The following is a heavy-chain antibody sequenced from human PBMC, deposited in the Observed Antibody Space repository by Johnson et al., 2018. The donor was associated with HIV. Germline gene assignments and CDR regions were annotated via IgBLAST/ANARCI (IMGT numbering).Heavy chain of an antibody. D-gene: IGHD3-3*01. Sequence: QVQPVEPGGGVVQPGPSLRLPCVASGSRFSIYAVHWVRQPPGKGLEWGPALSSDGTTNYYAHSVKGRFPISRDNSKNTMYLQMNSLRAEDTAVYYCARTTLRFLDRGDDAFDIWGQGTMVTVSS. J-gene: IGHJ3*02. CDR1: GSRFSIYA. CDR3: ARTTLRFLDRGDDAFDI. V-gene: IGHV3-30*04. CDR2: LSSDGTTN.